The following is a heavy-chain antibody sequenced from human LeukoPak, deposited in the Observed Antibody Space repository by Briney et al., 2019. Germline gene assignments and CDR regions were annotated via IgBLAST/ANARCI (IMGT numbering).Heavy chain of an antibody. V-gene: IGHV3-7*01. J-gene: IGHJ4*02. CDR3: ARVNLYSGWPFDY. CDR1: GFTFSSYW. CDR2: IKQDGSEK. Sequence: GGSLRLSCAASGFTFSSYWVSWVRQAPGKGLEWVANIKQDGSEKYYVDSVKGRFTISRDNAKNSLYLQMNSLRAEDTAVYYCARVNLYSGWPFDYWGQGTLVTVSS. D-gene: IGHD6-19*01.